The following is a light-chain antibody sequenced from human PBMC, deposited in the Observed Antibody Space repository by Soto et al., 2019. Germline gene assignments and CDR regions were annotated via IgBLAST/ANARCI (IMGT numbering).Light chain of an antibody. CDR3: QQVNVYPST. Sequence: IQLTQSPSSLSASVGDRVTITCRASQGISGYLGWYQQKPGKAPNLLIYDASTLHSGVPSRFSGGGSGTDFTLTISSLQPEDFATYYCQQVNVYPSTFGGGTKVEIK. CDR1: QGISGY. J-gene: IGKJ4*01. CDR2: DAS. V-gene: IGKV1-9*01.